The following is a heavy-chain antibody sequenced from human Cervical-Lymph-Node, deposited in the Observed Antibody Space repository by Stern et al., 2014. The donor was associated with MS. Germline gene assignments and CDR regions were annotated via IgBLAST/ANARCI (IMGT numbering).Heavy chain of an antibody. D-gene: IGHD4-17*01. J-gene: IGHJ4*02. V-gene: IGHV4-31*03. CDR3: ARGNFDYGDHDY. CDR1: GASISSGGFF. CDR2: FYYRGST. Sequence: QVQLQESGPGLVKPSQTLSLTCTVSGASISSGGFFWNWIRQHQGKGLQWIGYFYYRGSTYYNPSLESRVTISIDTSKNQFSLNLSSVTAADTAVYYCARGNFDYGDHDYWGQGTLVTVSS.